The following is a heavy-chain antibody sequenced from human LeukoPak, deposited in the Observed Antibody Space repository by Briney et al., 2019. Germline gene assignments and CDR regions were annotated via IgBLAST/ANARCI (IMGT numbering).Heavy chain of an antibody. D-gene: IGHD1-26*01. CDR3: ASYRGRGDYFDY. J-gene: IGHJ4*02. CDR2: IYHSGST. Sequence: SETLSLTCAVFGGSISSGGYSWSWIRQPPGKGLEWIGYIYHSGSTYYNPSLKSRVTISVDRSKNQFSLKLSSVTAADTAVYYCASYRGRGDYFDYWGQGTLVTVSS. V-gene: IGHV4-30-2*01. CDR1: GGSISSGGYS.